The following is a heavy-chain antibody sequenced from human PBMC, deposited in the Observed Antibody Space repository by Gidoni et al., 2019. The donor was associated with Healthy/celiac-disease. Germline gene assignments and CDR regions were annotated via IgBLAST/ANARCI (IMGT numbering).Heavy chain of an antibody. Sequence: QLQLQESGPGLVKPSETLSLTCTVSGGSISSSSYYWGWIRQPPGKGLEWIGSIYYSGSTYYNPSLKSRVTISVDTSKNQFSLKLSSVTAADTAVYYCANDDFWSGMPLGYWGQGTLVTVSS. CDR2: IYYSGST. D-gene: IGHD3-3*01. V-gene: IGHV4-39*01. CDR1: GGSISSSSYY. J-gene: IGHJ4*02. CDR3: ANDDFWSGMPLGY.